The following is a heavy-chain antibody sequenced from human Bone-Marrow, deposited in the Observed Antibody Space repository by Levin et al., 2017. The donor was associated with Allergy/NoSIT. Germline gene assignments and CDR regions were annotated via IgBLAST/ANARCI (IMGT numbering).Heavy chain of an antibody. J-gene: IGHJ4*02. V-gene: IGHV1-2*02. D-gene: IGHD3-9*01. CDR2: INPNSGAT. Sequence: GESLKISCKGSGNTFTGHYMHWVRQAPGQGLEWMGWINPNSGATNYAQKFQGRVTMTRDTSISTAYMELSSLKSDDTAVYYCARALDWLSHLDYWGQGTLVTVSS. CDR1: GNTFTGHY. CDR3: ARALDWLSHLDY.